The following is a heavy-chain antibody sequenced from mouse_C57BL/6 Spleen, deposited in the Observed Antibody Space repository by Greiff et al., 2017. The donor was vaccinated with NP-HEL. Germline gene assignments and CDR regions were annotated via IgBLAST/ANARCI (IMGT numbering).Heavy chain of an antibody. D-gene: IGHD2-1*01. J-gene: IGHJ2*01. CDR3: ARRDGNHYFDY. CDR1: GYTFTSYW. CDR2: IDPSDSYT. Sequence: QVQLQQPGAELVKPGASVKLSCKASGYTFTSYWMQWVKQRPGQGLEWIGEIDPSDSYTNYNQKFKGKATLTVDTSSSTAYMQLSSLTSEDSAVYYCARRDGNHYFDYWGQGTTLTVSS. V-gene: IGHV1-50*01.